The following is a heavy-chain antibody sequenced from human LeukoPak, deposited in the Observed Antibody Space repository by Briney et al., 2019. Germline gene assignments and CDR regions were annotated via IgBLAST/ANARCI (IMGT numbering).Heavy chain of an antibody. D-gene: IGHD3-10*01. J-gene: IGHJ4*02. V-gene: IGHV4-39*07. CDR2: IYYSGST. CDR1: GGSISSGNYY. Sequence: SETLSLTCSVSGGSISSGNYYWGWIRQPPGKGLEWIGRIYYSGSTNYNPSLKSRVTMSLDTSKNQFSLKLSSVTAADTAVYHCARSNLLWFGDTKASGFDYWGQGTLVTVSS. CDR3: ARSNLLWFGDTKASGFDY.